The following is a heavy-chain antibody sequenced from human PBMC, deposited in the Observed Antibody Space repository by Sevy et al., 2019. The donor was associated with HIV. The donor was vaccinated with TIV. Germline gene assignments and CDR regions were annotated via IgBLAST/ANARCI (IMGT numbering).Heavy chain of an antibody. CDR1: GFTFSSYA. V-gene: IGHV3-23*01. CDR2: ISGSGGST. D-gene: IGHD3-22*01. J-gene: IGHJ4*02. Sequence: GGSLRLSCAASGFTFSSYAMSWVRQAPGKGLEWVSAISGSGGSTYYADSVKGLFTISRDNSKNTLYLQMNSLRTEDTAVYYCAKGLYYDGSGGYGRWGQGTLVTVSS. CDR3: AKGLYYDGSGGYGR.